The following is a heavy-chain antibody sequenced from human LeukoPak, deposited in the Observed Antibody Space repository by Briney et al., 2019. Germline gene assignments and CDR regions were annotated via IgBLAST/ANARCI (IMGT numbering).Heavy chain of an antibody. CDR2: ISSSSSYI. V-gene: IGHV3-21*01. D-gene: IGHD4-17*01. CDR1: GFTFSSYS. J-gene: IGHJ4*02. Sequence: PGGSLRLSCAASGFTFSSYSMNWVRQAPGKGLEWVSSISSSSSYIYYADSVKGRFTISRDNAKNSLYLQMNSLRAEDTAVYYCARDHYGDLRLFDYWGQGTLVTVSS. CDR3: ARDHYGDLRLFDY.